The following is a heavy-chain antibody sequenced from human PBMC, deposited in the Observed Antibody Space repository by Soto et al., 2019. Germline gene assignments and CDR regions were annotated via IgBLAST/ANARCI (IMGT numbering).Heavy chain of an antibody. V-gene: IGHV4-59*08. CDR3: ARHYDYGDYVDY. J-gene: IGHJ4*02. Sequence: SETLSLTCTVSGGSISSYYWSWIRQPPGRGLEWIGYIYYSGSTNYNPSLKSRVTISVDTSKNQFSLKLSSVTAADTAVYYCARHYDYGDYVDYWGQGTLVTVSS. D-gene: IGHD4-17*01. CDR2: IYYSGST. CDR1: GGSISSYY.